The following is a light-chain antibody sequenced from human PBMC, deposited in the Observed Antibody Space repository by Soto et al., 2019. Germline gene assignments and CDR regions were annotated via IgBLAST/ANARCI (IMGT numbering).Light chain of an antibody. Sequence: QSALTQPASVSGSPGQSITISCTGTSSDISGYNYVSWYQQHPGKAPKLMIYEVSYRPSGVSNRFSGSKSGNTASLTISGLQAEDEGDYYCQSYDSTLSARYVFGTGTKLTVL. CDR1: SSDISGYNY. CDR3: QSYDSTLSARYV. V-gene: IGLV2-14*01. J-gene: IGLJ1*01. CDR2: EVS.